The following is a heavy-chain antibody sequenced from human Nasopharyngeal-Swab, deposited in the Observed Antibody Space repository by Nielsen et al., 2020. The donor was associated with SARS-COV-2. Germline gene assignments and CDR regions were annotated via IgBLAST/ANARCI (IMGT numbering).Heavy chain of an antibody. CDR3: ARQGDIVVVPAASALDY. CDR2: IYPGDSDT. J-gene: IGHJ4*02. D-gene: IGHD2-2*01. Sequence: MRQMPGKGLEWMGIIYPGDSDTRYSPSFQGQVTISADKSISTAYLQWSSLKASDTAMYCRARQGDIVVVPAASALDYWGQGTLVTVSS. V-gene: IGHV5-51*01.